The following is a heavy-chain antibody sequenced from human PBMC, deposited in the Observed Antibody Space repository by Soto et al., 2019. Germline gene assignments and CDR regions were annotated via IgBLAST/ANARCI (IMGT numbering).Heavy chain of an antibody. V-gene: IGHV1-69*13. CDR3: ARDGGFGELKY. D-gene: IGHD3-10*01. Sequence: SVKVSCKASGDTFSGYPINWVRQAPGEGLEWMGRIIPVFGTTNDAQRFEGRVTFTADESTNTAYMELRGLLSEDTAVYYCARDGGFGELKYWGPGTLVTVS. CDR1: GDTFSGYP. J-gene: IGHJ4*02. CDR2: IIPVFGTT.